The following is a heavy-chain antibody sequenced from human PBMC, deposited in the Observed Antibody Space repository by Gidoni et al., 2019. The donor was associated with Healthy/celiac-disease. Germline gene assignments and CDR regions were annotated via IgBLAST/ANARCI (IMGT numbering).Heavy chain of an antibody. J-gene: IGHJ4*02. V-gene: IGHV3-23*01. CDR3: AKGRGYSYGPWGY. CDR1: GFTFSSYA. Sequence: EVQLLGSGGGLVQLGGSLGLPCQASGFTFSSYALSWFRRAPGKGLGWVAAISGSGVSTYYADSVKGRFTISRDNSKNTLYLQMNSLRAEDTAVYYCAKGRGYSYGPWGYWGQGTLVTVSS. CDR2: ISGSGVST. D-gene: IGHD5-18*01.